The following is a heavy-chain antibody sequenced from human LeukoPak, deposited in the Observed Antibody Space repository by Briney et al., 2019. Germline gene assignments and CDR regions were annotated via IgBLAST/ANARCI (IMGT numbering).Heavy chain of an antibody. D-gene: IGHD3-10*01. CDR2: IGRVTSNSGDV. J-gene: IGHJ4*02. CDR1: GYSFSNYG. CDR3: ARYNSLFRGVTMSDY. Sequence: ASVKVSCKTSGYSFSNYGISWVRQAPGQGLEWMGRIGRVTSNSGDVTYAPKFQDRVTMTTDTSTTTAYMELRSLRFDDTAVYFCARYNSLFRGVTMSDYWGQGTLVTVSS. V-gene: IGHV1-18*01.